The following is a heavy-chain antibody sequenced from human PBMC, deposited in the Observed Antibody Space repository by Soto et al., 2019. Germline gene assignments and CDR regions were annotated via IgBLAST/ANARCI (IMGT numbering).Heavy chain of an antibody. D-gene: IGHD6-19*01. CDR2: ISSSSSYI. V-gene: IGHV3-21*01. CDR1: GFIFSRSA. Sequence: GSLIVSCAASGFIFSRSAMNWVRQAPGKGLEWVSSISSSSSYIYYADSVKGRFTISRDNAKNSLYLQMNSLRAEDTAVYYCARINSGWGPLRPYPFDYWGQGALVTVSS. J-gene: IGHJ4*02. CDR3: ARINSGWGPLRPYPFDY.